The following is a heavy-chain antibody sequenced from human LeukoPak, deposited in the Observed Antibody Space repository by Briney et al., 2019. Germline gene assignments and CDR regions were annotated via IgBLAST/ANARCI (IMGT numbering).Heavy chain of an antibody. CDR1: GFTVSGNY. CDR2: IYKEGNT. V-gene: IGHV3-53*01. Sequence: GGSLRLSCAASGFTVSGNYMSWVRQAPGKGLQWVSTIYKEGNTFYADSVRGRFTISRDNSKNTLYLQMNSLRAEDTAVYYCARDQSGYFYFDLWGRGTLVTVSS. J-gene: IGHJ2*01. CDR3: ARDQSGYFYFDL. D-gene: IGHD3-3*01.